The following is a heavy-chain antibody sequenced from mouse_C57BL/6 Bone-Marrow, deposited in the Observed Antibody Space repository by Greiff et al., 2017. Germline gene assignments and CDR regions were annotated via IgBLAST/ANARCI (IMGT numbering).Heavy chain of an antibody. CDR2: IYPRSGNT. CDR3: AKSLSYAMDY. D-gene: IGHD6-2*01. Sequence: QVHVKQSGAELARPGASVKLSCKASGYTFTSYGISWVKQRTGQGLEWIGEIYPRSGNTYYNEKFKGKATLTADKSSSTAYMELRSLTSEDSAVYFCAKSLSYAMDYWGQGTSVTVSS. CDR1: GYTFTSYG. V-gene: IGHV1-81*01. J-gene: IGHJ4*01.